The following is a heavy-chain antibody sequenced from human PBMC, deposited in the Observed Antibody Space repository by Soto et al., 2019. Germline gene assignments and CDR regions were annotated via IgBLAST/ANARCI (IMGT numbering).Heavy chain of an antibody. CDR3: ATDLRDSSSTYYYYYGIDV. D-gene: IGHD6-19*01. Sequence: QVQLVQSGAEVKKPGASVKVSCKVSGYTLTELSMHWVRQAPGKGLEWMGGFDPEDGETIYAQKFQGRVTMTEDTSTDTAYMELSSLRSEDTAVYYCATDLRDSSSTYYYYYGIDVWGQGTTVTVSS. J-gene: IGHJ6*02. CDR1: GYTLTELS. CDR2: FDPEDGET. V-gene: IGHV1-24*01.